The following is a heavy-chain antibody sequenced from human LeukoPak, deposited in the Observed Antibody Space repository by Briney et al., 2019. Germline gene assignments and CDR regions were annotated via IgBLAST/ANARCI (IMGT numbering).Heavy chain of an antibody. CDR2: FDPEDGET. Sequence: ASVKVSCKVSGYTLTELSMHWVRQAPGKGLEWMGGFDPEDGETIYAQKFQGRVTMTEDTSTDTAYMELSSLRSEDTAAYYCATGPTYYDFWSGYFGYWGQGTLVTVSS. V-gene: IGHV1-24*01. D-gene: IGHD3-3*01. CDR1: GYTLTELS. J-gene: IGHJ4*02. CDR3: ATGPTYYDFWSGYFGY.